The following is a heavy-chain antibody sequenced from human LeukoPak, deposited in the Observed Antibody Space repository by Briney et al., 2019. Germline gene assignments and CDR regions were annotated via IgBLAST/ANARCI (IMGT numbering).Heavy chain of an antibody. Sequence: SQTLSLTCAISGDSFSTKSATWNWIRQSRLRGLEWLVRTYYTSRVKNDYAGSVKGRITVNPDTSKNQFSLHLNSVTPEDTAVYYCARGYLKTGFGSWGQGTLVTVSS. CDR2: TYYTSRVKN. J-gene: IGHJ4*02. CDR3: ARGYLKTGFGS. V-gene: IGHV6-1*01. D-gene: IGHD5-18*01. CDR1: GDSFSTKSAT.